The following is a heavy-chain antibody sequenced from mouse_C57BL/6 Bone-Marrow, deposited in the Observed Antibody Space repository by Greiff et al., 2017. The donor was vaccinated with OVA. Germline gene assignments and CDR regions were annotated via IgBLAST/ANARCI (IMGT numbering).Heavy chain of an antibody. J-gene: IGHJ4*01. V-gene: IGHV1-39*01. CDR3: ARPITTVVAPYAMDD. CDR2: ITPNYGTT. D-gene: IGHD1-1*01. CDR1: GYSFTDYN. Sequence: VQLQQSGPELVKPGASVKISCKASGYSFTDYNMNWVKQSNGKSLEWIGVITPNYGTTSYNQKFKGKATLTVDQSSSTAYMQLNSLTSEDSAVYYCARPITTVVAPYAMDDWGQGTSVTVSS.